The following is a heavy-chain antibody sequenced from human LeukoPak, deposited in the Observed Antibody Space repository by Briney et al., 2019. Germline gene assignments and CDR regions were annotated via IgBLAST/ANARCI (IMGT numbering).Heavy chain of an antibody. J-gene: IGHJ6*03. D-gene: IGHD3-10*01. CDR2: IIPIFGTA. V-gene: IGHV1-69*13. CDR1: GGTFSSYA. Sequence: SVKVSCKASGGTFSSYAISWVRQAPGQGLEWMGGIIPIFGTANYAQKFQGRVTITADESTSTAYMELSSLRSEDTAVYYCARGGYYGSGSYYKDYYYMDVWGKGTTVTVSS. CDR3: ARGGYYGSGSYYKDYYYMDV.